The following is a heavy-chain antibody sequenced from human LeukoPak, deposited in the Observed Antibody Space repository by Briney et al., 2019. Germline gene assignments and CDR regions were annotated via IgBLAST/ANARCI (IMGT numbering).Heavy chain of an antibody. Sequence: ESLKISCKCSGYSFTNYWIGWVRQMPGKGLEWMGSIYPGGSDTRYSPSFQGQVTISADKSMSSVYLKWSSVKASDTAMYYCARLFGSSSLHSFDYWGQGTLVTVSS. D-gene: IGHD6-6*01. CDR1: GYSFTNYW. CDR2: IYPGGSDT. V-gene: IGHV5-51*01. J-gene: IGHJ4*02. CDR3: ARLFGSSSLHSFDY.